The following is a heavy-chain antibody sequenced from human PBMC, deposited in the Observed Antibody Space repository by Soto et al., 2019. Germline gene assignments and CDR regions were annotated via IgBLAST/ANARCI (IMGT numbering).Heavy chain of an antibody. CDR3: ARDKWGFGESYYYGMDV. V-gene: IGHV3-48*03. J-gene: IGHJ6*02. CDR1: GFTISSYE. CDR2: ISSSGSTI. Sequence: GGSLRLSFAASGFTISSYEMNWVRQAPGKGLEWVSYISSSGSTIYYADSVKGRFTISRDNAKNSLYLQMNSRRAEDTAVYYCARDKWGFGESYYYGMDVWGQGTTVTVSS. D-gene: IGHD3-10*01.